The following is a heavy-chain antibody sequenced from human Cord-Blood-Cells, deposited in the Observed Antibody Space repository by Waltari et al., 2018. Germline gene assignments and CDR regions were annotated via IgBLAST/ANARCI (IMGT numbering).Heavy chain of an antibody. D-gene: IGHD6-19*01. CDR3: ALTSGWYVSPVDY. J-gene: IGHJ4*02. CDR1: GGSISSSSYY. V-gene: IGHV4-39*01. Sequence: QLQLQESGPGLVKPSETLSLTCTVSGGSISSSSYYWGWIRQPPGKGLEWIGSIYYSGSTYYNPSLKSRVTISVDTSKNQFSLKLSSVTAADTAVYYWALTSGWYVSPVDYWGQGTLVTVSS. CDR2: IYYSGST.